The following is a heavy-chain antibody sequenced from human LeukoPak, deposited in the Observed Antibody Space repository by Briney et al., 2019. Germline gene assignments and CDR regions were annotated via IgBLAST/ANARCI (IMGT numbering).Heavy chain of an antibody. V-gene: IGHV3-74*01. CDR3: AREVGWQWLVRDY. D-gene: IGHD6-19*01. Sequence: PGRSLRLSCSASGFTFSSYWMHWVRQAPGKGLVWVSRINSDGRSTSYADSVKGRFTISIDNAKNTLYLQMNRLRAEDTAVYYCAREVGWQWLVRDYWGQGTLVTVSS. CDR2: INSDGRST. CDR1: GFTFSSYW. J-gene: IGHJ4*02.